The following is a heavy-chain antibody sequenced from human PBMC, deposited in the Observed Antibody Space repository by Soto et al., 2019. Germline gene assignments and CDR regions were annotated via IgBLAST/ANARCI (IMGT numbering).Heavy chain of an antibody. J-gene: IGHJ4*02. D-gene: IGHD3-22*01. CDR1: GSIFRGYG. CDR2: IRFDGSNI. V-gene: IGHV3-30*02. Sequence: PVASLRLACAAPGSIFRGYGMHWVRQAPGKGLEWVAIIRFDGSNINYADAVMGRFTISRDNSKNMLYLEMNSLRAEDTAVYYCANDRDYYDSSGSYYLDHWGQGTPVNVAS. CDR3: ANDRDYYDSSGSYYLDH.